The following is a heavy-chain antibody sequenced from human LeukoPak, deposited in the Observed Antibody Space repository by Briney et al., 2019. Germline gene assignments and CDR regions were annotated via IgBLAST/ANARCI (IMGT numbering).Heavy chain of an antibody. D-gene: IGHD3-22*01. CDR3: ARAPRQPYDSSGYFFDY. Sequence: PSETLSLTCTVSGGSISSSSYYWGWIRQPPVKGLEWMGYIYCSGSTNYNPSLKSRVTTSVDTPKNQISLKLSSVTAADTAVYYCARAPRQPYDSSGYFFDYWGQGILVTVSS. J-gene: IGHJ4*02. V-gene: IGHV4-61*05. CDR1: GGSISSSSYY. CDR2: IYCSGST.